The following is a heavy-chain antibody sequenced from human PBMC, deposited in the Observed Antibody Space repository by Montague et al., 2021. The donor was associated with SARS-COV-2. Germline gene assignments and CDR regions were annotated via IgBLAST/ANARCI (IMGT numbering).Heavy chain of an antibody. Sequence: SLRLSCAASGFTFSNYDMNWVRQAPGKGPEWISYISTSAYTTPYAGSVKGRFTISRDNGKNSLYLQMNSLRVEDTAAYYCTRDYRSIVGDGLDIWGQGTKVTVSS. J-gene: IGHJ3*02. CDR3: TRDYRSIVGDGLDI. D-gene: IGHD3-16*02. CDR2: ISTSAYTT. CDR1: GFTFSNYD. V-gene: IGHV3-48*03.